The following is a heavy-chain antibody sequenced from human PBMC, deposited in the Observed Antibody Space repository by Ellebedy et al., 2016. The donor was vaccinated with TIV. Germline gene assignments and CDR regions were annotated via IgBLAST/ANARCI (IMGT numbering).Heavy chain of an antibody. CDR3: ARDRRYYDSSGYSFYYYYGMDV. CDR1: GYTFTSYA. J-gene: IGHJ6*02. V-gene: IGHV1-3*01. CDR2: INAGNGNT. D-gene: IGHD3-22*01. Sequence: ASVKVSCKASGYTFTSYAMHWVRQAPGQRLEWMGWINAGNGNTKYSQNFQGWVTMTRDTSISTAYIELSRLTSDDTAMYYCARDRRYYDSSGYSFYYYYGMDVWGQGTTVTVSS.